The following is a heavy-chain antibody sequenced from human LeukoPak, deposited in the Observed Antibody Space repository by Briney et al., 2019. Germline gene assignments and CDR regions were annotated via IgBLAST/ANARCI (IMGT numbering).Heavy chain of an antibody. V-gene: IGHV3-74*01. Sequence: PGGSLRLFCAASGFTFSSYWMHWVRQAPGKGLVWVSRINSDGSSTSYADSVKGRFTISRDNAKNTLYLQMNSLRAEDTAVYYCARGSKGSSWPCFDYWGQGTLVTVSS. CDR1: GFTFSSYW. CDR2: INSDGSST. D-gene: IGHD6-13*01. CDR3: ARGSKGSSWPCFDY. J-gene: IGHJ4*02.